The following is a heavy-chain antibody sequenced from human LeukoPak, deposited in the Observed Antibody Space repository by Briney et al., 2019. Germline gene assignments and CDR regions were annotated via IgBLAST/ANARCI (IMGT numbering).Heavy chain of an antibody. Sequence: GGSLRLSCAASGFTFSDYYMSWIRQAPGKGLEWVSYISSSGSTIYYADSVKGRFTISRDNAKNSLYLQMNSLRAEDTAVYYCARVFPPTLNSGYDWGGLCYFDYWGQGTLVTVSS. CDR2: ISSSGSTI. J-gene: IGHJ4*02. CDR3: ARVFPPTLNSGYDWGGLCYFDY. CDR1: GFTFSDYY. V-gene: IGHV3-11*01. D-gene: IGHD5-12*01.